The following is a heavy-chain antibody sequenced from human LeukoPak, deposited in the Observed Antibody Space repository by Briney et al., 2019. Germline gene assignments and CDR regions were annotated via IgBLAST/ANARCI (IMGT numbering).Heavy chain of an antibody. V-gene: IGHV4-4*07. D-gene: IGHD3-10*01. CDR2: IHTSGST. Sequence: SETLSLTCTVSGGSISSYYWSWIRQPAGKGLEWIGRIHTSGSTNYNPSLKSRVTMSVDTSKNQFSLKLSSVTAADTAVYYCARGVTMVRGGTWVGTRFDYWGQGTLVTVSS. CDR1: GGSISSYY. CDR3: ARGVTMVRGGTWVGTRFDY. J-gene: IGHJ4*02.